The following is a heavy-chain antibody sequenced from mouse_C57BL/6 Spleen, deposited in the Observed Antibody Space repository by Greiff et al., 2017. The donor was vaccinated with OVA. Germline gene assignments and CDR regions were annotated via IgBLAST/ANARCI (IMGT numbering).Heavy chain of an antibody. D-gene: IGHD3-3*01. Sequence: QVQLQQPGAELVKPGASVKLSCKASGYTFTSYWMQWVKQRPGQGLEWIGEIDPSDSYTNYNQKFKGKATLTVDTSSSTAYMQLSSLTSEDSAVYYCARWGGDRDLYAMDYWGQGTSVTVSS. V-gene: IGHV1-50*01. CDR3: ARWGGDRDLYAMDY. CDR2: IDPSDSYT. CDR1: GYTFTSYW. J-gene: IGHJ4*01.